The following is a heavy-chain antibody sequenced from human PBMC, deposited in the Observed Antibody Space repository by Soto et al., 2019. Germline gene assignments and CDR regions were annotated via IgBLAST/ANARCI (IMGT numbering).Heavy chain of an antibody. Sequence: SETLSLTCAVYGGSFSGYYCSWIRQPPGKGLEWIGEINHSGSTNYNPSLKSRVTISVDTSKNQFSLKLSSVTAADTAVYYCARHYDSVFNWFDPWGQGTLVTVSS. CDR2: INHSGST. V-gene: IGHV4-34*01. CDR3: ARHYDSVFNWFDP. D-gene: IGHD3-22*01. J-gene: IGHJ5*02. CDR1: GGSFSGYY.